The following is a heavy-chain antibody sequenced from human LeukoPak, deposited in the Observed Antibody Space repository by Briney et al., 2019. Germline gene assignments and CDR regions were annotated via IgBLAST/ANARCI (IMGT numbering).Heavy chain of an antibody. CDR3: ARVEGITGTTYNWFDP. CDR1: GFTFSSYG. J-gene: IGHJ5*02. D-gene: IGHD1-7*01. CDR2: IWYDGSNK. Sequence: GGSLRLSCAASGFTFSSYGMHWVRQAPGKGLEWVAVIWYDGSNKYYADSVKGRFTISRDNSKNTLYLQMNSLRAEDTAVYYCARVEGITGTTYNWFDPWGQGTLVTVSS. V-gene: IGHV3-33*01.